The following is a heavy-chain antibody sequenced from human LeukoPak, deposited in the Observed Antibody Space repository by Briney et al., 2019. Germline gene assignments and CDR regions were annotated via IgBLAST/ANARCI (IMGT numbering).Heavy chain of an antibody. Sequence: ASVKVSCTASGYTFTTHDINWVRQATGQGLEWVGWMTPNSGNTVYAQKFQGRDTITRDSSLSTAYMELSSLSSEDTAVYYCARGVGGNGWFFDLWGRGTLVTVSS. CDR1: GYTFTTHD. CDR2: MTPNSGNT. D-gene: IGHD4-23*01. CDR3: ARGVGGNGWFFDL. V-gene: IGHV1-8*01. J-gene: IGHJ2*01.